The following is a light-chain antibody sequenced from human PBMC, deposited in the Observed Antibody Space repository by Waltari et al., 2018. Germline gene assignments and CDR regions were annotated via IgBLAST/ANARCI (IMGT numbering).Light chain of an antibody. CDR2: GAS. V-gene: IGKV3-15*01. J-gene: IGKJ2*01. Sequence: EIVLTQSPATLSVSPGERATFSCRASQRVSTNLAWYQQKPGQAPRLLIYGASTRATGIPARFSGRESGTDYTLTISSLQSEDAAIYYYHQYNNWPLHTFGQGTKLEIK. CDR1: QRVSTN. CDR3: HQYNNWPLHT.